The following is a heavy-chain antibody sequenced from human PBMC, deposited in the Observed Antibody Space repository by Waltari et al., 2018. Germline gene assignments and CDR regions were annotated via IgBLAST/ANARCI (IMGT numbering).Heavy chain of an antibody. CDR1: GYTFTSYD. CDR3: ARTPRYYDILTGYYNDAFDI. D-gene: IGHD3-9*01. CDR2: RNPNSGNT. Sequence: QVQLVQSGAEVTKPGASVKVSCKASGYTFTSYDINWVRQATGQGLEWMGWRNPNSGNTGYAQKFQGRVTMTRNTSISTAYMELSSLRSEDTAVYYCARTPRYYDILTGYYNDAFDIWGQGTMVTVSS. J-gene: IGHJ3*02. V-gene: IGHV1-8*01.